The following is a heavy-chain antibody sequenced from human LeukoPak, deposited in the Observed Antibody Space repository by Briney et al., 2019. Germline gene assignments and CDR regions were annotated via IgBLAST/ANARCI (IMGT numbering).Heavy chain of an antibody. Sequence: ASVKVSCKASGYTFTGYYMHWVRQAPGQGLEWMGWINPNSGGTTYAQKFQGRVTMTRDASISTAYMELSRLRSDDTAVYYCASSGSRTPFFDYWGQGTLVTVSS. CDR2: INPNSGGT. J-gene: IGHJ4*02. V-gene: IGHV1-2*02. CDR3: ASSGSRTPFFDY. D-gene: IGHD1-26*01. CDR1: GYTFTGYY.